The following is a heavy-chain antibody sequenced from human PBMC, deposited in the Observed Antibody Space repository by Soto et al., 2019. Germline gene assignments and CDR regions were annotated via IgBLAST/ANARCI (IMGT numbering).Heavy chain of an antibody. CDR3: ARYGPKIYDSSGYYYYYYYYMDV. V-gene: IGHV3-7*03. CDR2: IKQDGSEK. J-gene: IGHJ6*03. CDR1: GFTFSSYW. Sequence: GGSLRLSCAASGFTFSSYWMSWVRQAPGKGLEWVANIKQDGSEKYYVDSVKGRFTISRDNAKNSLYLQMNSLRAEDTAVYYCARYGPKIYDSSGYYYYYYYYMDVWGKGTTVTVSS. D-gene: IGHD3-22*01.